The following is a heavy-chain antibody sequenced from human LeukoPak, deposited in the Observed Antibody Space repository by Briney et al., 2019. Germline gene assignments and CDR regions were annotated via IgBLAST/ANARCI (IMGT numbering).Heavy chain of an antibody. CDR2: ISSSSSTI. J-gene: IGHJ6*04. Sequence: GGSLRLSCAASGFTFSSYSMNWVRQAPGKGLEWVSYISSSSSTIYYADSVKGRFTISRDNAKNSLYLQMNSLGDEDTAVYYCARDNYDFWSGYSAHMDVWGKGTTVTVSS. CDR3: ARDNYDFWSGYSAHMDV. CDR1: GFTFSSYS. V-gene: IGHV3-48*02. D-gene: IGHD3-3*01.